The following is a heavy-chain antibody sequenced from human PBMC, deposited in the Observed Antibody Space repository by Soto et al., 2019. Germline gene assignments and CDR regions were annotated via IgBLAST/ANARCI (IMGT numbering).Heavy chain of an antibody. CDR2: IWYDGSNK. CDR3: ARDLLEWELLYLFVY. V-gene: IGHV3-33*01. J-gene: IGHJ4*02. Sequence: GGSLRLSCAASGFTFSSYGMHWVRQAPGKGLEWVAVIWYDGSNKYYADSVKGRFTISRDNSNNTLYLQMNSLRAEDTAVYYYARDLLEWELLYLFVYWGQGTLVTVSS. D-gene: IGHD1-26*01. CDR1: GFTFSSYG.